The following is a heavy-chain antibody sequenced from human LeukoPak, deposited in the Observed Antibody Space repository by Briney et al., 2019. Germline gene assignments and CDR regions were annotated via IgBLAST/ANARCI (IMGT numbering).Heavy chain of an antibody. V-gene: IGHV3-21*01. CDR3: ARAALVAVAAPGGY. CDR2: ISSSSSYI. CDR1: GFTFSSYS. Sequence: PGGSLRLFCTASGFTFSSYSMNWVRQAPGKGLEWVSSISSSSSYIYYADSVKGRFTISRDNAKNSLYLQMNSLRAEDTAVYYCARAALVAVAAPGGYRGQGTLVTVSS. J-gene: IGHJ4*02. D-gene: IGHD6-19*01.